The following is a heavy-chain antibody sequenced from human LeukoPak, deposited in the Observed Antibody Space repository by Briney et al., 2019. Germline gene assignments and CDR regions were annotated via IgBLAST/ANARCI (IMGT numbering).Heavy chain of an antibody. V-gene: IGHV4-4*07. CDR2: IYTSGST. CDR1: GGSISSYY. Sequence: SETLPLTCTVSGGSISSYYWSWIRQPAGKGLEWIGRIYTSGSTNYNPSLKSRVTMSVDTSKNQFSLKLSSVTAADTAVYYCARGGGDYDPYYFDYWGQGTLVTVSS. D-gene: IGHD4-17*01. J-gene: IGHJ4*02. CDR3: ARGGGDYDPYYFDY.